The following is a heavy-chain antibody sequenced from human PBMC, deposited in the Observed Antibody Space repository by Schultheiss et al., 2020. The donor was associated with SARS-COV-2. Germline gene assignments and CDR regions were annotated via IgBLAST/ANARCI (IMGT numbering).Heavy chain of an antibody. CDR1: GYTFTGYY. D-gene: IGHD3-10*01. CDR3: ARLRDY. Sequence: ASVKVSCKASGYTFTGYYMHWVRQAPGQGLEWVGRINPNSGATFYAQKFQGRVTMTRDTSITTAYMELSRLTFDDTAVYYCARLRDYWGQGTLVTVSS. J-gene: IGHJ4*02. V-gene: IGHV1-2*06. CDR2: INPNSGAT.